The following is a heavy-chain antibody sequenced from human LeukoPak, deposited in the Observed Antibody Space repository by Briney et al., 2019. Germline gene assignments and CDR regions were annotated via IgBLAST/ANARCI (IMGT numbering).Heavy chain of an antibody. CDR1: GGSISSSSYY. Sequence: SETLSVTCTVSGGSISSSSYYWGWIRQPPGKGLEWIGSGSYSGSTYYNPSLKSRVTISVDTSKNQFSLKLTSVTAADTAIYYCARHARDSNISVAEGWYCYFCIDVWGKGTTVTISS. D-gene: IGHD6-19*01. CDR3: ARHARDSNISVAEGWYCYFCIDV. J-gene: IGHJ6*03. V-gene: IGHV4-39*01. CDR2: GSYSGST.